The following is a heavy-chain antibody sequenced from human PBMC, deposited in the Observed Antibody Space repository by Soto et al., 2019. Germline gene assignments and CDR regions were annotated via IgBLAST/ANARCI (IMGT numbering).Heavy chain of an antibody. J-gene: IGHJ4*02. Sequence: EVQLVESGGGLVQPGGSLRFPCAASGLTLSSNWMPWVRQAPGKGLVWVSRINPDGSTTSYADSVKGRFTISRDSAKDTLYLQMNSLRAEDTAVYYCARVAIGSYYFEYWGQGTLVTVSS. CDR3: ARVAIGSYYFEY. CDR1: GLTLSSNW. D-gene: IGHD3-10*01. V-gene: IGHV3-74*01. CDR2: INPDGSTT.